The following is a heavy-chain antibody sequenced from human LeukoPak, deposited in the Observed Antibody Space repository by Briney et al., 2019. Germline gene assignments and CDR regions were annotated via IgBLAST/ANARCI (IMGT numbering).Heavy chain of an antibody. CDR1: GFTFGDYA. V-gene: IGHV3-49*03. J-gene: IGHJ4*02. Sequence: GGSLRLSCTASGFTFGDYAMSWFRQAPGKGLEWVGFIRSKAYGGTTEYAASVKGRFTISRDDSKSIAYLQMNSLKTEDTAVYYCTRDTGATSPGFDYWGQGTLVTVSS. D-gene: IGHD1-26*01. CDR3: TRDTGATSPGFDY. CDR2: IRSKAYGGTT.